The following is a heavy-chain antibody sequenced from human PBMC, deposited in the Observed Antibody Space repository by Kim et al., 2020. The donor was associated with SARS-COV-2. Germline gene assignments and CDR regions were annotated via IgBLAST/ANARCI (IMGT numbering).Heavy chain of an antibody. J-gene: IGHJ4*01. CDR3: AREGHSSGRAGNFDN. D-gene: IGHD6-19*01. V-gene: IGHV3-30*03. CDR1: GLTFGSAH. Sequence: GGSLRLSCAGSGLTFGSAHMHWVRQAPGKGLEWVAVISADESIKGYADSVRGRFSGSRDNSQNTLFLQIDSLRPEDTAVYYCAREGHSSGRAGNFDNWG. CDR2: ISADESIK.